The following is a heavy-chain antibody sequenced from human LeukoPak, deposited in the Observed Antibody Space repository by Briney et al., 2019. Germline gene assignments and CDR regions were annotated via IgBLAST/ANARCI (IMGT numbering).Heavy chain of an antibody. V-gene: IGHV3-21*01. D-gene: IGHD3-3*01. CDR2: ISSSSSYI. CDR1: GFTFSSYS. Sequence: GGSLRLSCAASGFTFSSYSMNWVRQAPGKGLEWVSSISSSSSYIYYADSVKGRFTISRDNAKNSLYLQMNSLRAEDTAVYYCARDSPHDFWSGYYGPWGQGTLVTVSS. CDR3: ARDSPHDFWSGYYGP. J-gene: IGHJ5*02.